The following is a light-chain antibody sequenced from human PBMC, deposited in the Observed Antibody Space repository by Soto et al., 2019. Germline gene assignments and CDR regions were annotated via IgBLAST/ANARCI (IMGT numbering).Light chain of an antibody. CDR3: QQGHNWPLT. Sequence: EIVMTQSPATLSVSPGERATLSCRASQSISSELAWYQQKPGQPPRLLIYSASTRATGVPARFTGRGSSSQFTLTISGLQSEDFAVYYCQQGHNWPLTFGQGTRLEI. V-gene: IGKV3-15*01. CDR2: SAS. CDR1: QSISSE. J-gene: IGKJ2*01.